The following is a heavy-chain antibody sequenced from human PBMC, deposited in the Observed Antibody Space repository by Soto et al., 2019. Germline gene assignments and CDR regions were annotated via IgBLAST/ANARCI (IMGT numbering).Heavy chain of an antibody. CDR2: IWYDGTQK. J-gene: IGHJ4*02. CDR3: ARAGGTTVTGLWHFDS. V-gene: IGHV3-33*01. D-gene: IGHD4-17*01. Sequence: QVQLEESGGGVVQPGRSLRLSCEASGFTFNTYSMHWVRQPSGKGLEWLAAIWYDGTQKYYADSVKGRFIISRDNSKKTVYLEMNSLRAEDTAVYYCARAGGTTVTGLWHFDSWGQGTLVTVSS. CDR1: GFTFNTYS.